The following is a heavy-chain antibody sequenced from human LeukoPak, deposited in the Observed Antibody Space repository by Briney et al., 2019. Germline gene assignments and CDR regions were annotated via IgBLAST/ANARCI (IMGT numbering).Heavy chain of an antibody. D-gene: IGHD3-22*01. J-gene: IGHJ4*02. CDR3: ARDLRLGYYDSSFPDY. CDR2: IWFDGSDK. CDR1: GFTFSSYG. Sequence: GGSLRLSCAVSGFTFSSYGMHWVRQAPGKGLEWVAVIWFDGSDKYYADSLKGRFTISRDNSKNTLYLQMNSLRAEDTAVYYCARDLRLGYYDSSFPDYWGQGTLVTVSS. V-gene: IGHV3-33*01.